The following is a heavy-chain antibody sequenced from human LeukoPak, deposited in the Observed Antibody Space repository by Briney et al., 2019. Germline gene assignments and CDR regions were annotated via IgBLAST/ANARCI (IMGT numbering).Heavy chain of an antibody. D-gene: IGHD1-26*01. Sequence: SLRLSFAASGFTFSSYAMHWVRQAPGKGLAWVAVIWYDGSNKYYADSVKGRFTISRDNSKNTLYLQMNSLRAEDTAVYYCARDRWEPYFDYWGQGTLVTVSS. CDR2: IWYDGSNK. V-gene: IGHV3-33*08. J-gene: IGHJ4*02. CDR1: GFTFSSYA. CDR3: ARDRWEPYFDY.